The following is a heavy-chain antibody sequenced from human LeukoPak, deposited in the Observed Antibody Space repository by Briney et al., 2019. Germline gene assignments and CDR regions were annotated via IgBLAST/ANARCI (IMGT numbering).Heavy chain of an antibody. CDR2: ISGSGGST. CDR1: GCTFSSYA. J-gene: IGHJ4*02. CDR3: AKDLISGWHFRLFDY. V-gene: IGHV3-23*01. Sequence: GGSLRLTCAASGCTFSSYAMSWVRQAPGRGLEWVSAISGSGGSTYYADSVKGRFTISRDNSKNTLYLQMNSLRAEDTAVYYCAKDLISGWHFRLFDYWGQGTLVTVSS. D-gene: IGHD6-19*01.